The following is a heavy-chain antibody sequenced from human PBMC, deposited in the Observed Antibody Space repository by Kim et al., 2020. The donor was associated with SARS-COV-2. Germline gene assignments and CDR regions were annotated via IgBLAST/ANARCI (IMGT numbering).Heavy chain of an antibody. D-gene: IGHD2-2*01. V-gene: IGHV1-69*01. Sequence: AQKFQGRVTITADESTSTAYMELSSLRSEDTAVYYCARGALYQLVGGAFDIWGQGTMVTVSS. J-gene: IGHJ3*02. CDR3: ARGALYQLVGGAFDI.